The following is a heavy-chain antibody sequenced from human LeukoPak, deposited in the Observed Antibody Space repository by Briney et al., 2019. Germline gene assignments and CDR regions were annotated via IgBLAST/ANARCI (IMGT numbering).Heavy chain of an antibody. Sequence: PSETLSLTFTVSGGSISSYYWSWIRQPPGKGLEWIGYIYTSGSTNYNPSLKSRVTISVDTSKNQFSLKLSSVTAADTAVYYCSGIVYCSSTSCPKRKNWFDPWAQGTLVTVSS. D-gene: IGHD2-2*01. CDR1: GGSISSYY. CDR2: IYTSGST. CDR3: SGIVYCSSTSCPKRKNWFDP. J-gene: IGHJ5*02. V-gene: IGHV4-4*09.